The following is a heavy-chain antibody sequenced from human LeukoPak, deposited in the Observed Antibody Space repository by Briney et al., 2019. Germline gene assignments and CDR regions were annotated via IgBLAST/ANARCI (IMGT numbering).Heavy chain of an antibody. D-gene: IGHD2-2*01. CDR3: AKDQAGVPAAHPDAFDI. V-gene: IGHV3-30*02. CDR1: GFTFSSYG. CDR2: IRYDGSNK. J-gene: IGHJ3*02. Sequence: GGSLRLSCAASGFTFSSYGMHWVRQAPGEGLEWVAFIRYDGSNKYYADSVKGRFTISRDNSKNTLYLQMNSLRAEDTAVYYCAKDQAGVPAAHPDAFDIWGQGTMVTVSS.